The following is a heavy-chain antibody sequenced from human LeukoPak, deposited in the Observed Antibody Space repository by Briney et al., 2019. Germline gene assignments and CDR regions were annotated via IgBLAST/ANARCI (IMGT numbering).Heavy chain of an antibody. V-gene: IGHV4-39*01. CDR3: ARRGGYDGPFDY. CDR2: IYYSGST. CDR1: GGSISSSSYY. D-gene: IGHD5-12*01. J-gene: IGHJ4*02. Sequence: PSETLSLTCTVSGGSISSSSYYWGWIRQPPGQGLEWIGSIYYSGSTYYNPSLKSRVTISVDTSKNQFSLKLSSVTAADTAVYYCARRGGYDGPFDYWGQGTLVTVSS.